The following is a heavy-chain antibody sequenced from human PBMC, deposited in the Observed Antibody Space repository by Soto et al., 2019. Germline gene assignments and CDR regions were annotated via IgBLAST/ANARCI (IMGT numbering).Heavy chain of an antibody. Sequence: GSQSLSCAASGFTFSDCYMSWFRQAPGKGLEWVAYISGSGSTTHVADSVKGRFTISRDNAKSSVYLQMNSLRAEDTAAYYCARVGSIESACTPDYWGQGTLVTVSS. J-gene: IGHJ4*02. V-gene: IGHV3-11*01. CDR3: ARVGSIESACTPDY. D-gene: IGHD6-13*01. CDR2: ISGSGSTT. CDR1: GFTFSDCY.